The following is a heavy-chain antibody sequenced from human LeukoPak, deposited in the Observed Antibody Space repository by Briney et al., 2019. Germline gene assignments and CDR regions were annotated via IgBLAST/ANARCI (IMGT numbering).Heavy chain of an antibody. J-gene: IGHJ4*02. D-gene: IGHD6-19*01. CDR3: ARGQAVAGV. V-gene: IGHV4-59*01. CDR2: IYYSGYT. Sequence: SEPLSLTCSVSGGSISSYYWSWIRQPPGKGLEWIGYIYYSGYTNYNPSLKSRVTMSVDTSKNQFSLQLSSVTAADTAVYYCARGQAVAGVWGQGTLVAVSS. CDR1: GGSISSYY.